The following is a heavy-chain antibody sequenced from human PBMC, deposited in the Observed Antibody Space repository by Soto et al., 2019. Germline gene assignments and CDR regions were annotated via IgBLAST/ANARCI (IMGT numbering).Heavy chain of an antibody. V-gene: IGHV3-23*01. Sequence: GSLRLSCAASDSTIRRYAMSWVRQAPGKGLEWVSGITGNSARRSYADSVRGRFTISRDNSKNTLYLQMDTLRAEDTAIYYCAKNGDFDYDAFDVWGQGTVVTVSS. CDR3: AKNGDFDYDAFDV. CDR2: ITGNSARR. CDR1: DSTIRRYA. D-gene: IGHD3-16*01. J-gene: IGHJ3*01.